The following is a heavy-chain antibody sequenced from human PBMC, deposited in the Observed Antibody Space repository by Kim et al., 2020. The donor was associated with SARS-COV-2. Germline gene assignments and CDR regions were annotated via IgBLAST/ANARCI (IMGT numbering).Heavy chain of an antibody. J-gene: IGHJ6*02. V-gene: IGHV3-11*05. CDR3: AREHVTTYYYYGMDV. D-gene: IGHD1-1*01. Sequence: DSVKGRFTIARANAKNSLDLQMNSLRAEDTAVYYCAREHVTTYYYYGMDVWGQGTTVTVSS.